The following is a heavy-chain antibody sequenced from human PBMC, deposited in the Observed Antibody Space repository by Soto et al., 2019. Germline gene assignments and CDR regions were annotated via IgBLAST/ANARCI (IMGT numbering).Heavy chain of an antibody. Sequence: EVQLVESGGGLVQPGGSLRLSCAAYGFTFSSYSMNWVRQAPGKGLEWVSYISSSSSTIYYADSVKGRFTISRDNAKNPLYLQMNSLRAEDTAVYYCARDYYDSSGYSADFDYWGQGTLVTVSS. CDR2: ISSSSSTI. CDR3: ARDYYDSSGYSADFDY. J-gene: IGHJ4*02. CDR1: GFTFSSYS. V-gene: IGHV3-48*01. D-gene: IGHD3-22*01.